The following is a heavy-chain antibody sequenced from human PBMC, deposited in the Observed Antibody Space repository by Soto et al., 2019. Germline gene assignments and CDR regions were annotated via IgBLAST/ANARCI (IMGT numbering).Heavy chain of an antibody. J-gene: IGHJ6*02. D-gene: IGHD2-21*02. CDR1: GGSISGYY. V-gene: IGHV4-59*01. Sequence: SETLSLTRTVSGGSISGYYWSWIRQPPGKGLEWIGNVYYSRGAKYNPSVKRRVSISVDTSKNQFSLNLSSVTAADTAVYYCTRDGDGRMTTNPYYYYGMDVGGPGITVTVSS. CDR2: VYYSRGA. CDR3: TRDGDGRMTTNPYYYYGMDV.